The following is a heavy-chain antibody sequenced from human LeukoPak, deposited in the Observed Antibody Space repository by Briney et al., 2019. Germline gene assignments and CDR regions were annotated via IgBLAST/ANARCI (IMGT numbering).Heavy chain of an antibody. V-gene: IGHV1-18*01. CDR2: ISAYNGNA. CDR3: ARLVSRDGYNGGLYFDY. J-gene: IGHJ4*02. Sequence: GASVKVSCKASGYTFTSYGISWVRQAPGRGLEWMGWISAYNGNANYAQKLQGRVTMTTDTSTSTAYMELRSLRSDDTAVYYCARLVSRDGYNGGLYFDYWGQGTLVTVSS. CDR1: GYTFTSYG. D-gene: IGHD5-24*01.